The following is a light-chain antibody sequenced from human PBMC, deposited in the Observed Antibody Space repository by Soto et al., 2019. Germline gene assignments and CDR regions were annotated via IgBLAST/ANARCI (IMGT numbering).Light chain of an antibody. CDR2: GAS. CDR3: QQYGSSPRT. J-gene: IGKJ1*01. V-gene: IGKV3-20*01. Sequence: EIVLTQSPGTLSLSPGERATLSCRASQTVSSSYLAWYQQEPGQAPRLLIYGASSRATGIPDRFSGSGSGTDFTLTISRLEPEDFAVYYCQQYGSSPRTFGQRTKV. CDR1: QTVSSSY.